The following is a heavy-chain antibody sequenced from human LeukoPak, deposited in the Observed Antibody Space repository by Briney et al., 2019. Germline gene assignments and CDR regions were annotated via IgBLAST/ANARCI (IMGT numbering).Heavy chain of an antibody. V-gene: IGHV5-51*01. CDR1: GYTFSSYW. CDR2: IYPSDSDT. J-gene: IGHJ4*02. Sequence: GESLKISCKGSGYTFSSYWIGWVRQMPGKGLEWIGIIYPSDSDTRYSPSFQGQVTISADQSFSTTYLQWSSLKAADTAMYYCARRSGVGAEPYYFDYWGQGALVTVSS. D-gene: IGHD2-15*01. CDR3: ARRSGVGAEPYYFDY.